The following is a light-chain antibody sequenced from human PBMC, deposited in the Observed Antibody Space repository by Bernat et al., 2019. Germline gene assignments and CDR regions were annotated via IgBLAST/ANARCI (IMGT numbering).Light chain of an antibody. CDR2: HAS. Sequence: IVMTQSPASLSVSPGERATLSCRASQNIYNNLAWYQQKPGQAPRLLIYHASTTATGIPARFSGSGSGTEFTLTISSLQPDDFASYYCQQYKSYPFTFGQGTKLEIK. J-gene: IGKJ2*01. V-gene: IGKV3-15*01. CDR1: QNIYNN. CDR3: QQYKSYPFT.